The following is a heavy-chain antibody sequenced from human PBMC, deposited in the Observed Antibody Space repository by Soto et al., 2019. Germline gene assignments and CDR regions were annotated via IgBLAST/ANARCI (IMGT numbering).Heavy chain of an antibody. Sequence: GGSLRLSCEASGFTFSNAWMNWVRQGPGKGLEWLGRIKSKVDGGTADYGAATKGRFSISRDDLKNMLYLQMNSLKPDDTAVYYCTTLSYLYYDGMDVWGQGTTVTVS. CDR2: IKSKVDGGTA. V-gene: IGHV3-15*01. J-gene: IGHJ6*02. CDR3: TTLSYLYYDGMDV. CDR1: GFTFSNAW. D-gene: IGHD2-2*01.